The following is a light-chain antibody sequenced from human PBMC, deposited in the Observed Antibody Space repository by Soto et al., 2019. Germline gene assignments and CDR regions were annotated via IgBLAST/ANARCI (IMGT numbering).Light chain of an antibody. CDR1: QSISIY. CDR2: AAS. V-gene: IGKV1-39*01. Sequence: DLQMTQSPSSLSASVGDTVTITFRASQSISIYLNWYHQKPGKAPSLLISAASSLQNWVPSMFSGSGSGTDFTLTISSLQREDFATYYCQQSYRTPLNFGGGAKVEIK. CDR3: QQSYRTPLN. J-gene: IGKJ4*01.